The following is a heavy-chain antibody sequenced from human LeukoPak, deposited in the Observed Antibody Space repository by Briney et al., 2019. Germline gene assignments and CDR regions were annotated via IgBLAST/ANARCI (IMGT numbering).Heavy chain of an antibody. CDR3: ARDSDYEIVDP. Sequence: GGSLRLSCAASGFTFRTYSMNWVRQAPGNGLEWVSSISSSSSDIYYADSVKGRFTISRDDAKNSLYLQMNSLRAEDTAVYYCARDSDYEIVDPWGQGTLVTVSS. J-gene: IGHJ5*02. D-gene: IGHD5-12*01. CDR2: ISSSSSDI. CDR1: GFTFRTYS. V-gene: IGHV3-21*06.